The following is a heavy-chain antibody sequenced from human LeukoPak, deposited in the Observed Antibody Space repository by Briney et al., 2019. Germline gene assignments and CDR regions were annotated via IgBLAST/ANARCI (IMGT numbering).Heavy chain of an antibody. CDR2: IYTRGST. V-gene: IGHV4-4*07. CDR3: ARDSHYYDSSGSDAFDI. J-gene: IGHJ3*02. CDR1: GGSISTYY. Sequence: SETLSLTCTVSGGSISTYYWSWIRQSQGKGLEWIGRIYTRGSTNYNPSLKSRVTMSVDTSKNQLSLKLSYVTAADTAVYYCARDSHYYDSSGSDAFDIWGQGTMVTVSS. D-gene: IGHD3-22*01.